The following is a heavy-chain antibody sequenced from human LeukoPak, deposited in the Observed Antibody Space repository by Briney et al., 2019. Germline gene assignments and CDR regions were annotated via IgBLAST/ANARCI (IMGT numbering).Heavy chain of an antibody. D-gene: IGHD3-22*01. J-gene: IGHJ3*02. CDR1: GFTFSSYA. Sequence: PGGSLRLSCSASGFTFSSYAMHWVRQAPGKGLEYVSAISSNGGSTYYADSVKGRFTISRDNSKNTLYLQMNSLRAEDTAVYYCARELDSSGRTDAFDIWGQGTMVTVSS. CDR3: ARELDSSGRTDAFDI. CDR2: ISSNGGST. V-gene: IGHV3-64*04.